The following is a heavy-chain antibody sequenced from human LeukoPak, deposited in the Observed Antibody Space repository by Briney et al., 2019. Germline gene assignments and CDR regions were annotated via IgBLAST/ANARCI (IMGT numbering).Heavy chain of an antibody. CDR2: IYYNGIT. CDR1: GGSISGSDYY. V-gene: IGHV4-30-4*02. J-gene: IGHJ4*02. CDR3: ARDGGYYSGYAFFDY. D-gene: IGHD5-12*01. Sequence: PSETLSLTCSVSGGSISGSDYYWSWIRQPPGKGLEWIGFIYYNGITYYNPSLKSRLSISVDTSKDQFSLKLSSVTAADTAVYYCARDGGYYSGYAFFDYWGQGTLVTVSS.